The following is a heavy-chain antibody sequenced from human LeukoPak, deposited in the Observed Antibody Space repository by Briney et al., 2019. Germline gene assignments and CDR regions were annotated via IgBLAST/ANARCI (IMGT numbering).Heavy chain of an antibody. D-gene: IGHD5-24*01. CDR2: IGGSGLST. J-gene: IGHJ4*02. CDR1: GFTFSSYA. CDR3: AKRSRDGYSSPIDY. V-gene: IGHV3-23*01. Sequence: TGGSLRLSCAASGFTFSSYAMNWVRQAPGKGLEWVSGIGGSGLSTYYVDSVKGRFTISRDNSWDTLYLQMSSLRAEDTAVYYCAKRSRDGYSSPIDYWGQGTLVTVSS.